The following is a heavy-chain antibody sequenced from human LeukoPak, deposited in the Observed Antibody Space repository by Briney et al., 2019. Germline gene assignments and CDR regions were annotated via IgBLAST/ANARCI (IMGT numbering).Heavy chain of an antibody. J-gene: IGHJ4*02. CDR1: GGSISSSSYY. V-gene: IGHV4-39*01. D-gene: IGHD6-13*01. Sequence: SETLSLTCTVSGGSISSSSYYWGWIRQPPGKGLEWIGSIYYSGSTYYNPSLKSRVTISVDTSKNQFSLKLSSVTAADTAAYYCAKPGIAGYLDYWGQGTLVTVSS. CDR2: IYYSGST. CDR3: AKPGIAGYLDY.